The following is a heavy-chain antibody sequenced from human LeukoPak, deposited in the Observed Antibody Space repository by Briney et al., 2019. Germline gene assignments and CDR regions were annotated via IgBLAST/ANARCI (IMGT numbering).Heavy chain of an antibody. CDR2: INPSGGST. V-gene: IGHV1-46*01. Sequence: AAVKVSCKASGYTFTSYYMHGVRQAPGQGLEGMGIINPSGGSTSYAQKFQGRVTMTRDTSMSTVDVEVSGLRAGGTVVYYCASPANYGPYETAHNPDYWGQGTLVTVSS. CDR1: GYTFTSYY. D-gene: IGHD4-17*01. J-gene: IGHJ4*02. CDR3: ASPANYGPYETAHNPDY.